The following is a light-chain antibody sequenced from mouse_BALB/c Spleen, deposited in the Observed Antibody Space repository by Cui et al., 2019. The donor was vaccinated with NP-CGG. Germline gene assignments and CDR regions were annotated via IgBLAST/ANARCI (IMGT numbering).Light chain of an antibody. CDR2: GTN. V-gene: IGLV1*01. J-gene: IGLJ1*01. CDR3: ALWYSNHWV. Sequence: QAVVSQESALTTSPGETVTLTCRSSTGAVTTSNYAYWVQEKPDPLFTGVIGGTNNRAPGVPARFSGSLIGDKAALTITGAQTEDEAIYFCALWYSNHWVFGGGTKLTVL. CDR1: TGAVTTSNY.